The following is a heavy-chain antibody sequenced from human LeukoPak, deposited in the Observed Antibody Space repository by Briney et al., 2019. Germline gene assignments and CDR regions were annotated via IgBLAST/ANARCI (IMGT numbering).Heavy chain of an antibody. J-gene: IGHJ4*02. CDR3: ARITVAGNESDY. D-gene: IGHD6-19*01. CDR2: TYHSGTT. Sequence: PSQTLSLSSTVSGYSICIGNYGAWIRHPPGKGLDGIGRTYHSGTTPSNPSLKSQVTISVDTSKNQFSLKLSSVTAADTAVYYCARITVAGNESDYWGQGTLVTVSS. CDR1: GYSICIGNY. V-gene: IGHV4-38-2*02.